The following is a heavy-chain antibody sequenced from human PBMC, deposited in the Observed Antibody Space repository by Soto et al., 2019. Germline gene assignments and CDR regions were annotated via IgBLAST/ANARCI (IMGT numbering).Heavy chain of an antibody. J-gene: IGHJ6*02. CDR3: ARGAFNLWLYGMDV. D-gene: IGHD3-10*01. V-gene: IGHV1-46*01. CDR1: GYTFTSYY. Sequence: ASVKVSCKASGYTFTSYYIHWVRQAPGQGLEWMGIINPTSASTSYAQKFQGRVTMTRDTSKNQFSLQLNSVTPEDTAVYYCARGAFNLWLYGMDVWGQGTTVTVS. CDR2: INPTSAST.